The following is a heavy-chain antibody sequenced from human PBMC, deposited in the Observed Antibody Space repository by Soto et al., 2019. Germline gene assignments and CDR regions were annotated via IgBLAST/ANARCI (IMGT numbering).Heavy chain of an antibody. J-gene: IGHJ6*02. Sequence: GESLKISCKGSGYSFTSYWISWVRQMPGKGLEWMGRIDPSDSYTNYSPSFQGHVTISADKSISTAYLQWSSLKASDTAMYYCATLYSYGYGPTYYYYYGMDVWGQGTTVTVSS. CDR3: ATLYSYGYGPTYYYYYGMDV. CDR1: GYSFTSYW. D-gene: IGHD5-18*01. V-gene: IGHV5-10-1*01. CDR2: IDPSDSYT.